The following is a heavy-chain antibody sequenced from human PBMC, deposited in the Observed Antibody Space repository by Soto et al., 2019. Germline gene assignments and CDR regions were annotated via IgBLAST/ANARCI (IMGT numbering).Heavy chain of an antibody. D-gene: IGHD2-8*01. CDR3: ARQVLTPATSYLDI. J-gene: IGHJ6*03. CDR2: IYNSGST. V-gene: IGHV4-59*08. CDR1: GGSISSYY. Sequence: QVQLQESGPGLVKPSETLSLTCTVSGGSISSYYLSWIRQPPGKGLEWIGYIYNSGSTNYNPSITHHVTIPEDTSKNQFSLKLSSVTAADTAIYYCARQVLTPATSYLDIWGEGPTVTVSS.